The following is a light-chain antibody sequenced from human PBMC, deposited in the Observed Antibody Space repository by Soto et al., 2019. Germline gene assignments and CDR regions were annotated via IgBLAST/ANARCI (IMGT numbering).Light chain of an antibody. CDR2: GAY. Sequence: EIVLTQSPGTLSLSPGERATLSCRASQSISSGYLAWYQQKPGQAPRLLIYGAYSRAIGIPDRFSGSGSGTDFTLTISRLEPDDFAVYYGQQYGSSVFTFGPGTKVDIK. J-gene: IGKJ3*01. V-gene: IGKV3-20*01. CDR3: QQYGSSVFT. CDR1: QSISSGY.